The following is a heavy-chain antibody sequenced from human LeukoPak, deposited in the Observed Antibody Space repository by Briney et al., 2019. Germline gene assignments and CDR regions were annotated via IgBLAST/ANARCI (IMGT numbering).Heavy chain of an antibody. CDR1: GFTFSSYW. V-gene: IGHV3-74*01. CDR2: VNSDGSTT. D-gene: IGHD6-19*01. CDR3: AREEWLVQGKQEYYYYYYMDV. J-gene: IGHJ6*03. Sequence: GGSLRLSCAASGFTFSSYWMHWVRQAPGKGLVWVSRVNSDGSTTTYADSVKGRFTISRDNAKNTLYLQMNSLRAEDTAVYYCAREEWLVQGKQEYYYYYYMDVWGKGTTVTVSS.